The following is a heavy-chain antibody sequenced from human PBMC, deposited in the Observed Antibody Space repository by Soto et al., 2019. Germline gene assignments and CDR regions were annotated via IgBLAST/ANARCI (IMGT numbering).Heavy chain of an antibody. V-gene: IGHV4-61*01. J-gene: IGHJ5*02. CDR1: GGSVSSGSYY. CDR3: AKTRRSGYSYNWFNP. Sequence: SETLSLTCTVSGGSVSSGSYYWSWIRQPPGKGLEWIGYIYYSGSTNYNPSLKSRVTISVDTSKNQFSLKLSSVTAADTAVYYCAKTRRSGYSYNWFNPWGQGTLVTVSS. D-gene: IGHD3-3*01. CDR2: IYYSGST.